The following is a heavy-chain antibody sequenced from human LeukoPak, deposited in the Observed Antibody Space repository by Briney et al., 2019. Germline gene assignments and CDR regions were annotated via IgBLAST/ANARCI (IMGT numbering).Heavy chain of an antibody. CDR1: GGSISSYY. CDR3: ARDGYCSSTSCYPFDY. D-gene: IGHD2-2*03. V-gene: IGHV4-4*07. Sequence: PSETLSLPCTVSGGSISSYYWSRLRQPAGKGLEWIGRIYTSGSTNYNPSLKSRVTMSVDTSKNQFSLKLSSVTAADTAVYYCARDGYCSSTSCYPFDYWGQGTLVTVSS. CDR2: IYTSGST. J-gene: IGHJ4*02.